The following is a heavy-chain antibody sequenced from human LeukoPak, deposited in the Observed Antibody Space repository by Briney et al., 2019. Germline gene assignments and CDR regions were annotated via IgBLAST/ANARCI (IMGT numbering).Heavy chain of an antibody. D-gene: IGHD5-18*01. CDR2: ISGSGGST. J-gene: IGHJ4*02. V-gene: IGHV3-23*01. CDR3: AKDRRIQLWLGFDY. Sequence: GGSLRLSCAASGFTFSSYAMSWVRQAPGKGLEWVSAISGSGGSTYYADSVKGRFTTSRDNSKSTLYLQMNSLRAEDTAVYYCAKDRRIQLWLGFDYWGQGTLVTVSS. CDR1: GFTFSSYA.